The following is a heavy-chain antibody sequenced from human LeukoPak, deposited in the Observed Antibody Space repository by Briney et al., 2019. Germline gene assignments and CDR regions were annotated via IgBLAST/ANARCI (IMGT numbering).Heavy chain of an antibody. CDR2: IYYSGST. J-gene: IGHJ4*02. CDR3: ARLFSAQTDSSGFDY. D-gene: IGHD3-22*01. Sequence: SETLSLTCAVYGGPFSGYYWSWIRQPPGKGLEWIGYIYYSGSTNYNPSLKSRVTISVDTSKNQFSLKLSSVTAADTAVYYCARLFSAQTDSSGFDYWGQGTLVTVSS. V-gene: IGHV4-59*08. CDR1: GGPFSGYY.